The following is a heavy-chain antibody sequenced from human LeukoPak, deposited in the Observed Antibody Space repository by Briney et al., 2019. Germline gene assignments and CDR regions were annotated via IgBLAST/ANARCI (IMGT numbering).Heavy chain of an antibody. V-gene: IGHV3-33*08. D-gene: IGHD4-17*01. CDR3: ARERRHGDDRYFDL. J-gene: IGHJ2*01. CDR1: GFTFSSYG. Sequence: GGSLRLSCAASGFTFSSYGMHWVRQAPGKGLEWVAVIWYDGSNKYYADSVKGRFTISRNNSKNTLYLQMNSLRAEDTAVYYCARERRHGDDRYFDLWGRGTLVTVSS. CDR2: IWYDGSNK.